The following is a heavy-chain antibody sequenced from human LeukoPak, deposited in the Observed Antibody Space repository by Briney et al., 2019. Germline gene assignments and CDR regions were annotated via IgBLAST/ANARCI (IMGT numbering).Heavy chain of an antibody. D-gene: IGHD3-22*01. CDR1: GESFSGYY. CDR2: INHSGST. Sequence: SETLSLTCDVYGESFSGYYWSWIRQPPGKGLEWIGEINHSGSTNYNSSLKSRVIISVDTSKNQFSLKLSSVTAADTAVYYCAREKTSYYDSSGYYSPRTYNWFDPWGQGTLVTVSP. V-gene: IGHV4-34*01. J-gene: IGHJ5*02. CDR3: AREKTSYYDSSGYYSPRTYNWFDP.